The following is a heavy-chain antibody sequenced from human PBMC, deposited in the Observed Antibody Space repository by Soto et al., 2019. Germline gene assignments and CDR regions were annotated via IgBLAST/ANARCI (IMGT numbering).Heavy chain of an antibody. V-gene: IGHV1-69*12. CDR3: AREVVVVGAATRTEEYYGMDV. Sequence: QVQLVQSGAEVKKPGSSVKVSCKASGGTFSSYAISWVRQAPGQGLEWMGGIIPIFGTANYAQKFQGRVTITADESTXXAXMXXSSLRSEDTAVYYCAREVVVVGAATRTEEYYGMDVWGQGTTVTVSS. CDR2: IIPIFGTA. CDR1: GGTFSSYA. J-gene: IGHJ6*02. D-gene: IGHD2-15*01.